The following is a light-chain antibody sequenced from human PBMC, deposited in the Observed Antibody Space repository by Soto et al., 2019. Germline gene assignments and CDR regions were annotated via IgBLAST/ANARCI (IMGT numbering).Light chain of an antibody. CDR1: SSDVGGSNY. V-gene: IGLV2-14*01. J-gene: IGLJ1*01. CDR2: EVN. Sequence: QSVLTQPASVSGSPGQSITISCTGTSSDVGGSNYVSWYLQLPDKAPKLLLYEVNNRPSGISNRFSGSKSGNTASLTISGLQAEDEADYHCSSYTSSSPLYVFGTGTKVTDL. CDR3: SSYTSSSPLYV.